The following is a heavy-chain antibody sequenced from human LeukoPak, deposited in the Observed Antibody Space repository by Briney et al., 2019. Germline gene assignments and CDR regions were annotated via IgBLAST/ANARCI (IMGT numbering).Heavy chain of an antibody. CDR2: IYPGDSDT. J-gene: IGHJ4*02. CDR3: ARRSLNYYDSSGYYFDY. D-gene: IGHD3-22*01. Sequence: GESLKISCLGSGYSFTNYWIGWVRQMPGKGLEWMGVIYPGDSDTRYSPSFQGRINISADTSIDTAYLQWSSLKASDTAMYYCARRSLNYYDSSGYYFDYWGRGTLVTVSS. V-gene: IGHV5-51*01. CDR1: GYSFTNYW.